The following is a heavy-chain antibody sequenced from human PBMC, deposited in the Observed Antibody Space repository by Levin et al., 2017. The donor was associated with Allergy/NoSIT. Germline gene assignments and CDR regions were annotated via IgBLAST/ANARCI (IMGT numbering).Heavy chain of an antibody. CDR2: ISWDGGST. V-gene: IGHV3-43*01. Sequence: GGSLRLSCAASGFTFDDYTMHWVRQAPGKGLEWVSLISWDGGSTYYADSVKGRFTISRDNSKNSLYLQMNSLRTEDTALYYCAKDRVGYCSSTSCYMFDPWGQGTLVTVSS. CDR3: AKDRVGYCSSTSCYMFDP. D-gene: IGHD2-2*02. CDR1: GFTFDDYT. J-gene: IGHJ5*02.